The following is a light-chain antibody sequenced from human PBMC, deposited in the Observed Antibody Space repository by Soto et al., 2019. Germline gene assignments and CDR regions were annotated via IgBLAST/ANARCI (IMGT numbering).Light chain of an antibody. CDR1: DGPVTSNHY. V-gene: IGLV7-46*01. J-gene: IGLJ2*01. Sequence: QAVMTQEPSLTVSPGGTVTLTCGSSDGPVTSNHYPYWYQQRPGQVPRTLIYDTTNRQSWAPARFSGSLVGVKAALTLSGAQPEDEADYYCLLAYSGGRVFGGGTKLTVL. CDR3: LLAYSGGRV. CDR2: DTT.